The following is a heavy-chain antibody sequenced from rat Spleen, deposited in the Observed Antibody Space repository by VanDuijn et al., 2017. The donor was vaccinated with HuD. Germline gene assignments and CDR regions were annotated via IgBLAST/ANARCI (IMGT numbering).Heavy chain of an antibody. D-gene: IGHD1-1*01. CDR1: GFTFSDYY. V-gene: IGHV5-29*01. CDR2: ISYDGSST. J-gene: IGHJ2*01. Sequence: EVRLVESDGGLVQPGRSLKLSCAASGFTFSDYYMAWVRQAPTKGLEWVATISYDGSSTYYRDSVKGRFTISRDNAKNTLYLQMDSLRSEDTATYYCAKEMDYYSGSFDYWGQGVMVTVSS. CDR3: AKEMDYYSGSFDY.